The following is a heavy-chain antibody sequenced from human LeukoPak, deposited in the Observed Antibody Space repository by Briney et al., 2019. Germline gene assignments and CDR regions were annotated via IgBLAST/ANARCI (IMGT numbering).Heavy chain of an antibody. V-gene: IGHV1-46*01. CDR2: INPSGGST. CDR3: ARDGVVVVPAAIAYYYYYMDV. Sequence: ASVKVSCKASGYTFTSYYMHWVRQAPGQGLEWMGIINPSGGSTSYAQKFQGRVTMTRDTSTSTVYMELSSLRSEDTAVYYCARDGVVVVPAAIAYYYYYMDVWGKGTTVTVSS. D-gene: IGHD2-2*01. CDR1: GYTFTSYY. J-gene: IGHJ6*03.